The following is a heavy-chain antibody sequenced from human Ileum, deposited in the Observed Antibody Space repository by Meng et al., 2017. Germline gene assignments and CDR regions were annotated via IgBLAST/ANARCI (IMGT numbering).Heavy chain of an antibody. CDR2: IWYDGTNE. V-gene: IGHV3-33*01. CDR3: AREVLSHGSTFDM. CDR1: GVTFSSYA. J-gene: IGHJ3*02. Sequence: GESLKISCAASGVTFSSYAIHWVRQAPGKGLEWVALIWYDGTNEHYADSVRGRFTISRDNSDNTMYLQMNSLRAEDTGLYYCAREVLSHGSTFDMWAQGTRVTVSS. D-gene: IGHD1-14*01.